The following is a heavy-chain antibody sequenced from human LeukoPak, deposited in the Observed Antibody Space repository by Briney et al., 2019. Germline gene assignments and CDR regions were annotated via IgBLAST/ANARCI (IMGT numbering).Heavy chain of an antibody. CDR2: IYTSGST. Sequence: PSETLSLTCTFSGGSISSYYWSWIRQPAGKGLEWIGRIYTSGSTNYNPSLKSRVTMSVDTSKNQFSLKLSSVTAADTAVYYCARISTVTTSRAYYYYYYMDVWGKGTTVTVSS. V-gene: IGHV4-4*07. J-gene: IGHJ6*03. CDR3: ARISTVTTSRAYYYYYYMDV. CDR1: GGSISSYY. D-gene: IGHD4-17*01.